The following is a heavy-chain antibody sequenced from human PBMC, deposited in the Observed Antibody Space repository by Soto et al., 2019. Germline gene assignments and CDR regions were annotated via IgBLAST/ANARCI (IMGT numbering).Heavy chain of an antibody. CDR3: AKDRLQNYDSSDY. D-gene: IGHD3-22*01. V-gene: IGHV3-30*18. J-gene: IGHJ4*02. CDR2: ISYDGSNK. Sequence: QVQLVESGGGVVQPGRSLRLSCAASGFTFSSYGMHWVRQAPGKGLEWVAVISYDGSNKYYADSVKGRFTISRDNSKNTLYLQMNSLRAEDTAVYYCAKDRLQNYDSSDYWGQGTLVIVSS. CDR1: GFTFSSYG.